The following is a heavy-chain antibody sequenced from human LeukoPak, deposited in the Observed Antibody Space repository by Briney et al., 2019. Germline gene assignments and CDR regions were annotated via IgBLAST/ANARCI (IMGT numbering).Heavy chain of an antibody. J-gene: IGHJ2*01. CDR3: VRHYYYDSSGYESFWYFDL. Sequence: SETLSLTCALSGGSVSSNDGWTGVRPPPGKRLEWSGENYHSGSTNDNPAIKSRVTISVDKSMNQFSLKLSSVTAADTAVYYCVRHYYYDSSGYESFWYFDLWGRGTLVTVSS. CDR1: GGSVSSNDG. D-gene: IGHD3-22*01. V-gene: IGHV4-4*02. CDR2: NYHSGST.